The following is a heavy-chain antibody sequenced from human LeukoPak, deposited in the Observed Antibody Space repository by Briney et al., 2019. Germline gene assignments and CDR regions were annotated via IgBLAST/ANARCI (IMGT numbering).Heavy chain of an antibody. V-gene: IGHV4-30-4*01. D-gene: IGHD3-10*01. J-gene: IGHJ4*02. Sequence: SQTLSLTCTVSGGSISSGDYYWSWIRQPPGKGLEWIGYSYYSGSTYYNPSLKSRVTISVDTSKNQFSLKLSSVTAADTAVYYCARERGGVWFGELSPLDYWGQGTLVTVSS. CDR3: ARERGGVWFGELSPLDY. CDR2: SYYSGST. CDR1: GGSISSGDYY.